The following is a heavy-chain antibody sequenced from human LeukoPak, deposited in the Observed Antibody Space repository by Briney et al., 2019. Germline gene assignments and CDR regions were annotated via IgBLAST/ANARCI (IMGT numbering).Heavy chain of an antibody. Sequence: ASVKVSCKASGYTFTGYYMHWVRRAPGQGLEWMGWINPNSGGTNYAQKFQGRVTMTRDTSISTAYMELSRLRSDDTAVYYRARDGFYYDSSGYYPVVDYWGQGTLVTVSS. J-gene: IGHJ4*02. CDR3: ARDGFYYDSSGYYPVVDY. V-gene: IGHV1-2*02. CDR1: GYTFTGYY. CDR2: INPNSGGT. D-gene: IGHD3-22*01.